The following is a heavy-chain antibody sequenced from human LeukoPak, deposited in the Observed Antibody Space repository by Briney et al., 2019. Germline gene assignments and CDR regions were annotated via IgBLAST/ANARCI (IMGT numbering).Heavy chain of an antibody. D-gene: IGHD5-24*01. J-gene: IGHJ4*02. CDR3: AREVPDGYNFDY. CDR1: GSSISGYY. Sequence: SETLSLTCTVSGSSISGYYWTWIRQPPGKGLEWIGYIYYSGSTNYNPSLKSRVTISVDTSKNQFSLKLSSVTAADTAVYYCAREVPDGYNFDYWGQRTLVTVSS. V-gene: IGHV4-59*01. CDR2: IYYSGST.